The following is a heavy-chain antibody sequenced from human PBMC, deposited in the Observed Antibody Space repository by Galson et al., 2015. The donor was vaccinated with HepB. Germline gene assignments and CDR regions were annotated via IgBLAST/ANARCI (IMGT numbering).Heavy chain of an antibody. V-gene: IGHV3-7*01. CDR1: GFTFSSYW. CDR3: ARDGYSSGWYGGYYYYGMDV. J-gene: IGHJ6*02. D-gene: IGHD6-19*01. Sequence: SLRLSCAASGFTFSSYWMSWVRQAPGKGLEWVANIKQDGSEKYYVDSVKGRFTISRDNAKNSLYLQLNSLRAEDTAVYYCARDGYSSGWYGGYYYYGMDVWGQGTTVTVSS. CDR2: IKQDGSEK.